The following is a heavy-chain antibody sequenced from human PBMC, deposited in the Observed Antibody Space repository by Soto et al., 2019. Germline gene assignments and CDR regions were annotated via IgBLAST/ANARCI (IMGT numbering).Heavy chain of an antibody. CDR3: ARGAGELYDFWIFPKPHPYYYYMDV. D-gene: IGHD3-3*01. Sequence: ASVKVSCKASGYTFTSYDSNWVRQATGQGLEWMGWMNPNSGNTGYAQKFQGRVTMTRNTSISTAYMELSSLRSEDTAVYYCARGAGELYDFWIFPKPHPYYYYMDVWGKGTTVTVSS. CDR1: GYTFTSYD. CDR2: MNPNSGNT. J-gene: IGHJ6*03. V-gene: IGHV1-8*01.